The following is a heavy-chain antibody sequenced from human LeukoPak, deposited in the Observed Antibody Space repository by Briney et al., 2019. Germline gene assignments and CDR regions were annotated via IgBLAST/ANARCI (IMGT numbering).Heavy chain of an antibody. J-gene: IGHJ4*02. CDR3: ARDQGRGLWFGELLPFDY. V-gene: IGHV4-38-2*02. Sequence: PSETLSLTCTVSGYSISSGYYWGWIRQPPGKGLEWIGSIYHSGSTYYNPSLKSRVTISVDTSKNQFSLKLSSVTAADTAVYYCARDQGRGLWFGELLPFDYWGQGTLVTVSS. D-gene: IGHD3-10*01. CDR2: IYHSGST. CDR1: GYSISSGYY.